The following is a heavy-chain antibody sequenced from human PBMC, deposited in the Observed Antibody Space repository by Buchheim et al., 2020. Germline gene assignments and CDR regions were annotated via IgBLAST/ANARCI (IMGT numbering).Heavy chain of an antibody. J-gene: IGHJ6*03. CDR3: ARSGEHLYYYMDL. CDR2: IWYDGKST. Sequence: QVQLVESGGGVVQPGRSLRLSCAASGFTFTSYGMNWVRQAPGKGLERVADIWYDGKSTSYADSVAGRFTISRANSKNNLYLQMKSLRAEDTAVYYCARSGEHLYYYMDLWGKGTT. V-gene: IGHV3-33*01. CDR1: GFTFTSYG. D-gene: IGHD1-14*01.